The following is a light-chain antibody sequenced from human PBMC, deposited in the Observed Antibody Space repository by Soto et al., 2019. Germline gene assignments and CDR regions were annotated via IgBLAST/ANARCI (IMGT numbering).Light chain of an antibody. J-gene: IGKJ1*01. CDR1: QTISSW. V-gene: IGKV1-5*03. CDR2: KAS. CDR3: EHPNPYLEA. Sequence: IPVAQSPSTQCGSVGSRVTITCLASQTISSWLAWYQQKPGKAPKLLIYKASTLKSGAPSRFSGSGSAAEFTRTISSLQQGDVETNYVEHPNPYLEAFGQGTKVDIK.